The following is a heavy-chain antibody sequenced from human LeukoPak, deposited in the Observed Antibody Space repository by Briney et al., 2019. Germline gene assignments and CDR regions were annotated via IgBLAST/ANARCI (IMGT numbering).Heavy chain of an antibody. J-gene: IGHJ4*02. V-gene: IGHV3-23*01. Sequence: PGGSLRLSCAASGFTFRSYAMSWVRQARGKGVEGVSAISGSGGSTYYADSVKGRFTISRDNSKNTLYLQMNSLRAEDTAVYYCAKDERTSLWFGELVSYFDYWGQGTLVTVSS. D-gene: IGHD3-10*01. CDR2: ISGSGGST. CDR1: GFTFRSYA. CDR3: AKDERTSLWFGELVSYFDY.